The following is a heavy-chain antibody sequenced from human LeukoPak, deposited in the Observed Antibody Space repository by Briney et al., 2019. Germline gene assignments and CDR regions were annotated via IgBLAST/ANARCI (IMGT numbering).Heavy chain of an antibody. CDR1: GSTFSSYS. V-gene: IGHV4-4*02. D-gene: IGHD1/OR15-1a*01. CDR3: ARQKWEQQGRDYYFNGLDV. CDR2: IYLYGTT. J-gene: IGHJ6*02. Sequence: PGGSLRLSCAASGSTFSSYSMNWVRQSPVKGLEWIGEIYLYGTTNYNPSFTSRVTMSVDRSRNQFSLKLTSVTAADTAVYYCARQKWEQQGRDYYFNGLDVWGPGTTVIVSS.